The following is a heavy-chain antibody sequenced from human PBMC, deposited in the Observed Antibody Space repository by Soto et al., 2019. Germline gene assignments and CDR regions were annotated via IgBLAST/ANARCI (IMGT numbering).Heavy chain of an antibody. D-gene: IGHD6-6*01. CDR1: GASMSSADYY. CDR2: TQYSGNT. J-gene: IGHJ6*02. Sequence: SETLSLTCTVSGASMSSADYYWTWIRQRPGQGLEWIGNTQYSGNTYYNPSVKSRVTISVDTSKSQFSLKLSSVTAADTAMYYCVRGVAARPARIGMDLWGPGTTVTVSS. V-gene: IGHV4-30-4*01. CDR3: VRGVAARPARIGMDL.